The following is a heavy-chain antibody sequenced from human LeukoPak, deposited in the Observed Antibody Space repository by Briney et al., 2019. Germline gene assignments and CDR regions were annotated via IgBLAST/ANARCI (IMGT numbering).Heavy chain of an antibody. CDR3: ARDSPTDWFFDL. V-gene: IGHV3-33*01. CDR1: GFTFSRHG. CDR2: IWYDGSQK. D-gene: IGHD4-17*01. J-gene: IGHJ2*01. Sequence: GGSLRLSCVASGFTFSRHGMHWVRQAQGKGPEWVAVIWYDGSQKYHGDSVKGRFTISRDNSKNTLYLQMNSLRAEDTAVYYCARDSPTDWFFDLWGRGTLVTVSP.